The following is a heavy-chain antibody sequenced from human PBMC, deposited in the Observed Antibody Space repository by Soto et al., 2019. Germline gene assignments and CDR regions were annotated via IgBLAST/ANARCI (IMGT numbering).Heavy chain of an antibody. D-gene: IGHD3-3*01. V-gene: IGHV1-18*01. J-gene: IGHJ4*02. CDR2: ISAYNGNT. CDR3: SRFFHSTSFDF. CDR1: GYTFTSYG. Sequence: QVQLVQSGAEVKKPGASVKVSCKASGYTFTSYGISWVRQAPGQGLEWMGWISAYNGNTNYAQKLQGRVTMTTVTSTSTAYTQLSSLSSADTAVYYCSRFFHSTSFDFLGQGTLVPLSS.